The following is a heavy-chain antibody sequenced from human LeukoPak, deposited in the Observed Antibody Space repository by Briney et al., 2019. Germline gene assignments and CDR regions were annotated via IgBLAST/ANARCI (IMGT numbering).Heavy chain of an antibody. D-gene: IGHD3-22*01. V-gene: IGHV4-61*02. CDR1: GGSISSGSYY. Sequence: PSQTLSLTCTVSGGSISSGSYYWNWIRQPAGKGLGWIGRIYTSGSTNYNPSLKSRVTISVDTSKNQFSLKLSSVTAADTAVYYCAREIKGYYYDSSGYYSDAFDIWGQGTMVTVSS. CDR3: AREIKGYYYDSSGYYSDAFDI. CDR2: IYTSGST. J-gene: IGHJ3*02.